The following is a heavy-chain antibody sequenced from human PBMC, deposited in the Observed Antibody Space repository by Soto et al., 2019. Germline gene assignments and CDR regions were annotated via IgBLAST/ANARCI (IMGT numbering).Heavy chain of an antibody. CDR2: ISYDGSNK. D-gene: IGHD6-19*01. CDR3: ARGGSCWYKDGMDV. V-gene: IGHV3-30-3*01. Sequence: QVQLVESGGGVVQPGRSLRLSCAASGFTFSSYAMHWVRQAPGKGLEWVAVISYDGSNKYYADSVKGRFTISRDNSKNTLYLQMNSLRAEDTAVYYCARGGSCWYKDGMDVWGQGTTVTVSS. J-gene: IGHJ6*02. CDR1: GFTFSSYA.